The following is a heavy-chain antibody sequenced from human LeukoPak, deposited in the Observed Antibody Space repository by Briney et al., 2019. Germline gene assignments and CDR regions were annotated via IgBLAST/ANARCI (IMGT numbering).Heavy chain of an antibody. CDR1: GFTFSSYS. V-gene: IGHV3-48*01. CDR3: ARISKGGYKSGRRDPPYYFDY. D-gene: IGHD5-18*01. J-gene: IGHJ4*02. CDR2: ITTSGGAK. Sequence: GGSLRLSCAASGFTFSSYSMNWVRQAPGKGLEWISYITTSGGAKNYADSVKGRFTISRDNAENSLYLQMSSLRAEDTAVYYCARISKGGYKSGRRDPPYYFDYWGQGTLVPVSS.